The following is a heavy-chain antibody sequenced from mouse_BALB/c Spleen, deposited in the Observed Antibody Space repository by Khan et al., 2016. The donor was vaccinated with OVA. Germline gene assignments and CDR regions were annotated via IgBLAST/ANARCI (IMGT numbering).Heavy chain of an antibody. CDR1: GYTFVNYW. CDR3: ARRGLRWDFDY. CDR2: INPSIAYT. Sequence: QVQLKESGAELAKPGASVKMSCKASGYTFVNYWILWVRQRPGQGLEWLGYINPSIAYTDNNQNFKKKATLTADKSSSTAYMQLNSLTSEDSAVYYCARRGLRWDFDYGGQGTTLTVSS. J-gene: IGHJ2*01. V-gene: IGHV1-7*01. D-gene: IGHD1-1*01.